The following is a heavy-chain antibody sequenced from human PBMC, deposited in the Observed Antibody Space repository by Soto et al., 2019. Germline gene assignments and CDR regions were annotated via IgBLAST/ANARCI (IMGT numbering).Heavy chain of an antibody. CDR3: ARRGESSVCDYGGGYYFDY. CDR1: GGSISSYY. D-gene: IGHD4-17*01. Sequence: QVQLQESGPGLVKPSETLSLTCTVSGGSISSYYWSWIRQPPGKGLEWIGYIYYSGSTNYNPSLKSRVTISVDTSKNQFSLKLSSVTAADTAVYYCARRGESSVCDYGGGYYFDYWGQGTLVTVSS. V-gene: IGHV4-59*08. CDR2: IYYSGST. J-gene: IGHJ4*02.